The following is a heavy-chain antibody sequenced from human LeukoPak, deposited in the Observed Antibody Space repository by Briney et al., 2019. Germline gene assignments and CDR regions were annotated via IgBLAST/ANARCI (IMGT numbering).Heavy chain of an antibody. J-gene: IGHJ5*02. CDR2: INPNSGGT. V-gene: IGHV1-2*02. Sequence: GASVKVSCKASGYTLTGYYMHWVRQAPGQGLEWMGWINPNSGGTNYAQKFQGRVTMTRDTSISTAYMELSRLRSDDTAVYYCARGEQQLSRWFDPWGQGTLVTVSS. CDR3: ARGEQQLSRWFDP. CDR1: GYTLTGYY. D-gene: IGHD6-13*01.